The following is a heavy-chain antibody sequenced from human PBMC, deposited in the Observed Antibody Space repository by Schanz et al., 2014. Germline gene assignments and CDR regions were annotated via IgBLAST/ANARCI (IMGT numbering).Heavy chain of an antibody. Sequence: EVQVVESGGGLVRPGGSLRLSCSGFTVSAYSANWVRQAPGKGLEWVSSISSSGGHIYYADSVKGRFTITRDIAKNSLSLQMNSLRXXXXXVYYCARGYSNIWSPMAYWGQGTLVAVSS. D-gene: IGHD6-13*01. J-gene: IGHJ4*02. V-gene: IGHV3-21*02. CDR3: ARGYSNIWSPMAY. CDR2: ISSSGGHI. CDR1: GFTVSAYS.